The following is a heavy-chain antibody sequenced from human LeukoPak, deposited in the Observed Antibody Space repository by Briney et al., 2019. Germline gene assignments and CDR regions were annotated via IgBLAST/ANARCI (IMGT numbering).Heavy chain of an antibody. Sequence: GASVKVSCKASGGTFSSYAISWVRQAPGQGLEWMGRIIPIFGTANYAQKFQGRVTVTTDESTSTAYMELSSLRSEDTAVYYCASYPSGNAEIGWGQGTLVTVSS. CDR3: ASYPSGNAEIG. V-gene: IGHV1-69*05. CDR2: IIPIFGTA. CDR1: GGTFSSYA. D-gene: IGHD1-26*01. J-gene: IGHJ4*02.